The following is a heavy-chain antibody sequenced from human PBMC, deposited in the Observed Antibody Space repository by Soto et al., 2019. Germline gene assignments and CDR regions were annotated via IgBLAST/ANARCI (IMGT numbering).Heavy chain of an antibody. V-gene: IGHV4-39*01. CDR1: GGSISCSTYY. CDR2: IYYSGST. CDR3: ARHVRNTRTYDGMDV. J-gene: IGHJ6*02. D-gene: IGHD2-2*01. Sequence: PSETLSLTCTVSGGSISCSTYYWGWIRQSPGKGLEWIGSIYYSGSTYYNPSLKNRVTISGDTSKNQFSLKLSSVTAADTAVYYCARHVRNTRTYDGMDVWGQGTTVTVSS.